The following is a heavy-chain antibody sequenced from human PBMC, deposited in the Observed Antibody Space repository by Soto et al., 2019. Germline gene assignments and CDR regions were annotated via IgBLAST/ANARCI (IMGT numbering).Heavy chain of an antibody. Sequence: PSETLSLTCAVSGGSISGSSWWSWIRQSPGRGLGWIGEICHSGSTNYNPSLKSRVSISVDTSKNQFSLEIYSVTASDTAIYYCARDPGRAVALDWGEGTLVTVSS. J-gene: IGHJ4*02. D-gene: IGHD6-19*01. CDR1: GGSISGSSW. CDR3: ARDPGRAVALD. CDR2: ICHSGST. V-gene: IGHV4-4*02.